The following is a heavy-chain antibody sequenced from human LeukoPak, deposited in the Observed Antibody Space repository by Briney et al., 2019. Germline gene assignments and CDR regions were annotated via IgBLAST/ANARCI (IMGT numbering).Heavy chain of an antibody. D-gene: IGHD3-22*01. J-gene: IGHJ4*02. CDR2: IYYSGST. CDR1: GGSISSSSYY. Sequence: SETLSLTCTVSGGSISSSSYYWGWIRQPPGKVLEWIGSIYYSGSTYYNPSLKSRVTISVDTSKNQFSLKLSSVTAADTAVYYCASLEVDDSSGYNDYWGQGTLVTVSS. V-gene: IGHV4-39*01. CDR3: ASLEVDDSSGYNDY.